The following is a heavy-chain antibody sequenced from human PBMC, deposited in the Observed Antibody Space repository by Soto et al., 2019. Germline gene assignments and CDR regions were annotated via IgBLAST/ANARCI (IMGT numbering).Heavy chain of an antibody. J-gene: IGHJ4*02. CDR2: IYWDDDK. Sequence: SGPTLVKPTQTLTLTCTFSGFSLSTSDMGVGWIRQPPGKALEWLSLIYWDDDKRYSPSLKSRLTITKDTSKNQVVFTMTNMDPVDTATYYCAHIFNSNSGSYRYFDYWGQGTLVTVSS. CDR1: GFSLSTSDMG. D-gene: IGHD3-16*02. V-gene: IGHV2-5*02. CDR3: AHIFNSNSGSYRYFDY.